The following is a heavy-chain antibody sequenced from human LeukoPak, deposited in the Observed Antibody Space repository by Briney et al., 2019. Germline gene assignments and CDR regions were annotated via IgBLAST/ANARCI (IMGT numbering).Heavy chain of an antibody. V-gene: IGHV3-48*03. D-gene: IGHD6-13*01. CDR1: GFIFSSYE. J-gene: IGHJ4*02. Sequence: GGSLRLSCAASGFIFSSYEMNWVRQAPGKGLEWVSYISNSGSTIYYADSVKGRFTISRDNSKNSLYLQMNSLRTEDTALYYCAKDIEYSSSRYWTDWGQGTLVTVSS. CDR2: ISNSGSTI. CDR3: AKDIEYSSSRYWTD.